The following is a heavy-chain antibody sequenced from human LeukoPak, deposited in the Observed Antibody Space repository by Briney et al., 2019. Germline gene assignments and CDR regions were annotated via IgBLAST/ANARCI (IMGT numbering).Heavy chain of an antibody. V-gene: IGHV1-46*01. CDR1: GYTFTSYY. CDR2: INPSGGST. Sequence: ASVKVSCKASGYTFTSYYMHWVRQAPGQGLEWMGIINPSGGSTSYAQKFQGRVTMTRDTSTSTVYMELSSLRSEDTAVYYCARGNPINSGYGGIVVVVAATFDYWGQGTPVTVSS. D-gene: IGHD2-15*01. CDR3: ARGNPINSGYGGIVVVVAATFDY. J-gene: IGHJ4*02.